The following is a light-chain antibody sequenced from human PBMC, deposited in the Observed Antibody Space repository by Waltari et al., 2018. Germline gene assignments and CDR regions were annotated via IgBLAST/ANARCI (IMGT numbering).Light chain of an antibody. V-gene: IGLV2-14*03. Sequence: SWYQTQPHNATKLMFYYFTKRPSGVSSRFSGSKSGTTASLAISGLPAEDEADYYCSSYTSNSVLFGGGTKLTVL. CDR3: SSYTSNSVL. J-gene: IGLJ2*01. CDR2: YFT.